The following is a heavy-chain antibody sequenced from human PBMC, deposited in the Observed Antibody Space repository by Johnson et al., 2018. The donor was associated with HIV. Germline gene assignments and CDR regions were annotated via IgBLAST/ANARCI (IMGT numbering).Heavy chain of an antibody. CDR3: AKVNLRYSVFTGAFDI. CDR2: ISYDGSNK. D-gene: IGHD1-26*01. J-gene: IGHJ3*02. CDR1: GFTFSSYG. V-gene: IGHV3-30*18. Sequence: QVQLVESGGGEVQPGRSLRLSCAASGFTFSSYGMHWVRQAPGKGLEWVAVISYDGSNKYYADSVKGRFTISRDNSTNTLYLQMNSLRAEDTAVYYCAKVNLRYSVFTGAFDIWGQGTMVTVSS.